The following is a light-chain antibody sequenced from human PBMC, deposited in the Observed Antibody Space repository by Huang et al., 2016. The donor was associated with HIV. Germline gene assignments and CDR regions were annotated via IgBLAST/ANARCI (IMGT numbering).Light chain of an antibody. CDR1: QSVGTN. CDR3: QQYNTWPPPFP. V-gene: IGKV3-15*01. J-gene: IGKJ2*01. Sequence: EILLTQSPDTLSVSPGERATLSCRASQSVGTNLAWYQQKPGQAPRLLIFHASSRTTGFPASCSGSGSGTEFTLTINSLQSEDFAVYYCQQYNTWPPPFPFGQGTKLEIK. CDR2: HAS.